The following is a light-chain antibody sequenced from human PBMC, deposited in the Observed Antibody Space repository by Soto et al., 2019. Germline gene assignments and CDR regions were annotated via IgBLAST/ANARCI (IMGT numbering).Light chain of an antibody. CDR2: AAS. J-gene: IGKJ4*01. V-gene: IGKV1-9*01. CDR3: KQLTSYPLP. CDR1: QGISSY. Sequence: IQLTQSPSSLSASVGVSVTITFRASQGISSYLAWYQQKTGKDPKLLIYAASNLQSGVPSRFSGSGSWTDFTLTISSLQPDDFAIYYCKQLTSYPLPFGGGTKGAIK.